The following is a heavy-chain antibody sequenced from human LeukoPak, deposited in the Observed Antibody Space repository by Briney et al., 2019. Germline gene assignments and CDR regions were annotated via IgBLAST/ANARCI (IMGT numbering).Heavy chain of an antibody. CDR1: GFTFSSYW. Sequence: GGSLRLSCAASGFTFSSYWMHWVRQAPGKGLVWVSRIKSDGSRTNYADSVKGRFTISRDNAKNTLYLQMNSLRAEDTALYYCAKGAPEWELLRWGQGTLVTVSS. V-gene: IGHV3-74*01. D-gene: IGHD1-26*01. CDR2: IKSDGSRT. CDR3: AKGAPEWELLR. J-gene: IGHJ4*02.